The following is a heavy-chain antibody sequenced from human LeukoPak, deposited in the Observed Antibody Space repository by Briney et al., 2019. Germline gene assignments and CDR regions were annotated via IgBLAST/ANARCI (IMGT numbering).Heavy chain of an antibody. CDR2: IYSGGST. D-gene: IGHD2-2*01. CDR1: GFTVSSNY. CDR3: ARGDCSSSSCFVFDP. V-gene: IGHV3-53*01. Sequence: GGSLRLSCAASGFTVSSNYMSWVRQTPGKGLEWVSLIYSGGSTYTADSVKGRFTISRDNSKNTLYLQMNSLRVEDTAVYYCARGDCSSSSCFVFDPWGQGTLVTVSS. J-gene: IGHJ5*02.